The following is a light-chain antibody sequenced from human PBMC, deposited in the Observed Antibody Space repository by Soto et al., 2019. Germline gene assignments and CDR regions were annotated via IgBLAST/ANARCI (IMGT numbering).Light chain of an antibody. Sequence: DIVMTQSPATLSVSPGERATLSCGASLSVSSNLAWYQQKPGQAPRLLIYGASTRATGIPARFSGSGSGTEFTLTISSRQSEDFALYYYQQYNNWPPYTFGQGTKLEIK. V-gene: IGKV3-15*01. J-gene: IGKJ2*01. CDR1: LSVSSN. CDR3: QQYNNWPPYT. CDR2: GAS.